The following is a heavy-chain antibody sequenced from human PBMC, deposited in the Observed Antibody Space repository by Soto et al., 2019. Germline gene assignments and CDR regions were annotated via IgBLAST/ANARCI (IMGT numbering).Heavy chain of an antibody. J-gene: IGHJ4*02. CDR3: ARGRYSYGTLSGR. CDR1: GYTFTGYY. D-gene: IGHD5-18*01. Sequence: GASVKVSCKASGYTFTGYYMHWVRQAPGQGLEWMGWINPNSGGTNYAQKFQGRVTMTRDTSISTAYMELSRLRSDDTAVYYCARGRYSYGTLSGRWGQGTMVTVSS. CDR2: INPNSGGT. V-gene: IGHV1-2*02.